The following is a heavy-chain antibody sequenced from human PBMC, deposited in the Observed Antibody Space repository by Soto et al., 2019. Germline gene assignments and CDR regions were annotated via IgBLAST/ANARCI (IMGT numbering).Heavy chain of an antibody. D-gene: IGHD6-19*01. CDR2: INHSGST. CDR3: SRIAVSGPLTGFDD. CDR1: GGSFSGYY. V-gene: IGHV4-34*01. Sequence: PSETLSLTCAVYGGSFSGYYWSWIRQPPGKGLEWIGEINHSGSTNYNPSLKSRVTVSVDTSKTQFSLKLSSVTAADTAVYYCSRIAVSGPLTGFDDWGQGSLVTVAS. J-gene: IGHJ4*02.